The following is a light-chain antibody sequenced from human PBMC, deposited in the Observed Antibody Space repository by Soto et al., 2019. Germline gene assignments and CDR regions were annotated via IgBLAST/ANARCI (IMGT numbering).Light chain of an antibody. J-gene: IGKJ2*01. CDR3: QQYGGSPPAYT. CDR2: ATS. V-gene: IGKV3-20*01. Sequence: EVVLTQSPGTLSLSPGERATLSCRASQYVDANYLSWFQHKRGQPPSVLVFATSSRATGTPIRFSGSGSGTDFTLTISRVEPEDFAVYYCQQYGGSPPAYTFGLGTRLEI. CDR1: QYVDANY.